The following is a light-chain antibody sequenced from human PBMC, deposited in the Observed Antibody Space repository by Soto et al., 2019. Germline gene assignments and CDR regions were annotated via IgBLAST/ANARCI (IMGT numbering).Light chain of an antibody. J-gene: IGLJ3*02. CDR1: SSDVGTYDL. Sequence: QSALTQPASVSGSPGQSITISCTGSSSDVGTYDLVSWYQHHPGAAPKLMIYEATRRPSGISNRFSGSKSGNTASLTITGLQAEDEADYYCCSFAGSNSWVFGGGTKLTVL. CDR2: EAT. V-gene: IGLV2-23*01. CDR3: CSFAGSNSWV.